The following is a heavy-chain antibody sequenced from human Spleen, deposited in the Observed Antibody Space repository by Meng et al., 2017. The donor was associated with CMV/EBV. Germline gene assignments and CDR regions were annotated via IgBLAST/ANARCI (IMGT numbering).Heavy chain of an antibody. V-gene: IGHV1-18*01. CDR2: ISAYNGDT. CDR1: GYTFTSYG. J-gene: IGHJ1*01. CDR3: ARSQYCTNGVCLPVLLFQH. Sequence: ASVKVSCKASGYTFTSYGNSWVRQAPGQGLEWMGWISAYNGDTNYAQKLQGRVTMTTDTSTSTAYMELRSLRSDDTAVYYCARSQYCTNGVCLPVLLFQHWGQGTLVTVSS. D-gene: IGHD2-8*01.